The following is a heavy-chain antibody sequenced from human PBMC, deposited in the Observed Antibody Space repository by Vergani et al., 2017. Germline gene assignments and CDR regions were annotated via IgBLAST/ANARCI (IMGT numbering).Heavy chain of an antibody. Sequence: QVQLLESGPGLLKPSETLSLTCSASGYSIGSGFYWAWIRQSPGEGLQWLTSIHNRGKTYHNPSLKSRVSVSLDTSKNRFSLNLTSVTATDTAVYYCARSQGDYWYFDLWGPGSLVTVSS. CDR1: GYSIGSGFY. CDR3: ARSQGDYWYFDL. D-gene: IGHD2-21*01. CDR2: IHNRGKT. V-gene: IGHV4-38-2*01. J-gene: IGHJ2*01.